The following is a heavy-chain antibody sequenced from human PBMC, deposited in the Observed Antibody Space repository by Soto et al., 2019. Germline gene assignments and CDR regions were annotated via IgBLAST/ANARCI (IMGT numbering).Heavy chain of an antibody. Sequence: GGSLRLSCAASGFPFSSYSMNLVRQSPGKGLEWVSSISSSSSYIYYADSVKGRFTISRDNAKNSLYLQMNSLRAEDTAVYYCARDGSGGTRYYFDYWGQGTLVTVFS. CDR1: GFPFSSYS. D-gene: IGHD1-1*01. CDR3: ARDGSGGTRYYFDY. J-gene: IGHJ4*02. CDR2: ISSSSSYI. V-gene: IGHV3-21*01.